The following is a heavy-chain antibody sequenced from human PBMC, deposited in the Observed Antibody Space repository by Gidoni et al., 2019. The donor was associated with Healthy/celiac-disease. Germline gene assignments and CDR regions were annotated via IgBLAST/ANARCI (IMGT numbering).Heavy chain of an antibody. CDR3: ARHPSITIFGVVTLFDY. CDR1: GRSISSSSYY. Sequence: QLQLQESGPGLVKPSETLSLTCTVSGRSISSSSYYWGWIRQPPGKGLEWIGSIYYSGSTYYNPSLKSRVTISVDTSKNQFSLKLSSVTAADTAVYYCARHPSITIFGVVTLFDYWGQGTLVTVSS. J-gene: IGHJ4*02. D-gene: IGHD3-3*01. CDR2: IYYSGST. V-gene: IGHV4-39*01.